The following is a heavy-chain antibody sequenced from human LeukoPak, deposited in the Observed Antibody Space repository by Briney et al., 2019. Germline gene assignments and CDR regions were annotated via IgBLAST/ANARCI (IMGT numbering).Heavy chain of an antibody. V-gene: IGHV6-1*01. CDR1: GDSVSRNNIA. CDR3: AREALFYFDY. J-gene: IGHJ4*02. CDR2: TYFGSKWYH. Sequence: SQTLSLTCAISGDSVSRNNIAWNWIRQSPSRGLEWLGRTYFGSKWYHEYAISVKGRITINPDTSKNQFSLQLNSVTPEDAAVYYCAREALFYFDYWGQGTLVTVSS.